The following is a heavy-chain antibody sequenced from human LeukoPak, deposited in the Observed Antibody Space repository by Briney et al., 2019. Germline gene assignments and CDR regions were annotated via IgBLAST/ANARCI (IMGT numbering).Heavy chain of an antibody. V-gene: IGHV3-74*01. J-gene: IGHJ4*02. D-gene: IGHD1-26*01. CDR2: INSDGSNA. CDR3: ARGVGMEDY. Sequence: GGSLRLSCAASGFTFSTYWMHWVRQAPGKGLVWVSHINSDGSNARYADSVKGRFTVSRDNAKNTLYLQMNSLRAEDTAVYYCARGVGMEDYWGQGTLVTVSS. CDR1: GFTFSTYW.